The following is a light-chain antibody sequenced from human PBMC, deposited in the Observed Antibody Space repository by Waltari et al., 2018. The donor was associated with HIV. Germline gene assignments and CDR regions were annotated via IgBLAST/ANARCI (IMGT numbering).Light chain of an antibody. CDR2: GAS. V-gene: IGKV3-11*01. CDR1: QSVSSY. Sequence: EIVLTQSPATLSLSPGERATLSCRASQSVSSYLAWYQQKPGQAPRPLLYGASSRATGIPASFSGSGSGTDFTLTISSLEPGDFGVYYCHQRNSWPLTFGQGTRLEIK. CDR3: HQRNSWPLT. J-gene: IGKJ5*01.